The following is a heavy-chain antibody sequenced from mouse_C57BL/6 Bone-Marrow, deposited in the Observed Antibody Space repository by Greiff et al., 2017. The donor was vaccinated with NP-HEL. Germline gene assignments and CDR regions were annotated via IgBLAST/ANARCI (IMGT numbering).Heavy chain of an antibody. CDR3: AREGGLRRRTYAMDY. J-gene: IGHJ4*01. D-gene: IGHD2-4*01. V-gene: IGHV5-16*01. CDR1: GFTFSDYY. CDR2: INYDGSST. Sequence: EVKLVESEGGLVQPGSSMKLSCTTSGFTFSDYYMAWVRQVPEKGLDWVANINYDGSSTYYLDSLKSRFIILRDNAKNILYLQMSSLKSEDTATYYCAREGGLRRRTYAMDYWGQGTSVTVSS.